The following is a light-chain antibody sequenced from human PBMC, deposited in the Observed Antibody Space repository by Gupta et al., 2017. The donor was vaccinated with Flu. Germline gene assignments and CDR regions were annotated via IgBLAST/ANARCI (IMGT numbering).Light chain of an antibody. V-gene: IGLV2-23*01. Sequence: QSSLTQPAPLSGSPGPSITISCPGTSSEVGSYNLVSWYQQHPGKAPKLMIYEGSKRHSGVSKRFSGSKSGNTASLTISGLQAEDEADYYCCSYAGSSTYVFGTGTKVTVI. J-gene: IGLJ1*01. CDR2: EGS. CDR3: CSYAGSSTYV. CDR1: SSEVGSYNL.